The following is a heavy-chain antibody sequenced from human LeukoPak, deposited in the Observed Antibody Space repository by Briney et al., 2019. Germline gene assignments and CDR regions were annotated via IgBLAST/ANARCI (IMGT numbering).Heavy chain of an antibody. J-gene: IGHJ4*02. V-gene: IGHV1-18*01. CDR3: ARDGAYYYDSSGYWPFDY. D-gene: IGHD3-22*01. CDR2: ISAYNGNT. Sequence: AAVKVSCKASGYTFTSYGISWVRQAPGQGLEWVGWISAYNGNTNYAQKLQGRVTMTTDTSTSTAYMELRSLRSDDTAVYYCARDGAYYYDSSGYWPFDYWGQGTLFTVSS. CDR1: GYTFTSYG.